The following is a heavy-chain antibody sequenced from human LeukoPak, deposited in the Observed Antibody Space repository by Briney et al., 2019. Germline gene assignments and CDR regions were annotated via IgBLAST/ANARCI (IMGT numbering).Heavy chain of an antibody. CDR3: ARLSGHIDY. Sequence: SETLSLTCTVSGVSISSYYWSWIRQPPGKGLEWIGYIYYSGSTNYNPSLKSRVAISLDTSKNQFSLKLSSVTAADTAVYYCARLSGHIDYWGQGTLVTVSS. V-gene: IGHV4-59*08. CDR2: IYYSGST. J-gene: IGHJ4*02. CDR1: GVSISSYY. D-gene: IGHD7-27*01.